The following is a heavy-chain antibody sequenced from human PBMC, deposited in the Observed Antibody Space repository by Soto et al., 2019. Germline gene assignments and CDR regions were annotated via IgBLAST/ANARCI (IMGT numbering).Heavy chain of an antibody. CDR2: ISQDGAIA. Sequence: VQLVESGGGLVQPGGSLRLSCAASGFAFGSYWMHWVRQAPGKGLVWVSRISQDGAIATQADSVKGRFTISRDNAKNPLFLQMNSLRADDTAVYYCLRDQRHCIEFADQWGQGTLVTVSS. CDR1: GFAFGSYW. CDR3: LRDQRHCIEFADQ. V-gene: IGHV3-74*01. D-gene: IGHD2-8*01. J-gene: IGHJ4*02.